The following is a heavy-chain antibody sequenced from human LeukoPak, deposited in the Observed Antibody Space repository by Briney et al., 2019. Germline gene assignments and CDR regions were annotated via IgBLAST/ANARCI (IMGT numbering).Heavy chain of an antibody. V-gene: IGHV3-23*01. CDR1: GFTFSTFW. Sequence: GGSLRLSCAASGFTFSTFWMHWVRQAPGKGLEWVSAISGSGGSTYYADSVKGRFTISRDNSKNTLYLQMNSLRAEDTAVYYCAKDLDCSSTSCYYYYYGMDVWGQGTTVTVSS. D-gene: IGHD2-2*01. CDR2: ISGSGGST. CDR3: AKDLDCSSTSCYYYYYGMDV. J-gene: IGHJ6*02.